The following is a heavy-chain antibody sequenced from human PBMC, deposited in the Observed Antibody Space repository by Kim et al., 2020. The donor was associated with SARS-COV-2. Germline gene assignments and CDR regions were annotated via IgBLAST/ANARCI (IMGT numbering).Heavy chain of an antibody. CDR1: GFTFDDYT. D-gene: IGHD3-16*02. CDR2: ISWDGGST. Sequence: GGSLRLSCAASGFTFDDYTMHWVRQAPGKGLEWVSLISWDGGSTYYADSVKGRFTISRDNSKNSLYLQMNSLRTEDTALYYCAKDTRRTPVVRYFDLWGRGTLVTVSS. CDR3: AKDTRRTPVVRYFDL. V-gene: IGHV3-43*01. J-gene: IGHJ2*01.